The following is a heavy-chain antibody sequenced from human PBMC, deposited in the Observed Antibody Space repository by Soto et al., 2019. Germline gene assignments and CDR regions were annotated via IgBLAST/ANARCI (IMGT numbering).Heavy chain of an antibody. CDR2: ISYDGSNK. CDR3: ARFEYSNYGWYYYYGMDV. V-gene: IGHV3-30-3*01. D-gene: IGHD4-4*01. J-gene: IGHJ6*02. CDR1: GFTFSSYA. Sequence: GGSLRLSCAASGFTFSSYAMHWVRQAPGKGLEWVAVISYDGSNKYYADSVKGRFTISRDNSKNTLYLQMNSLRAEDTAVYYCARFEYSNYGWYYYYGMDVWGQGTTVTVSS.